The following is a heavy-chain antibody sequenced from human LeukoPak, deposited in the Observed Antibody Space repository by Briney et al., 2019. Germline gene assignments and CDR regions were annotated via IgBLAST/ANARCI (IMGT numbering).Heavy chain of an antibody. CDR3: ARAIAGTTRDYYYYYMDV. Sequence: SETLSLTCTVSGGSISSYYWSWIRQPPGKGLEWIGYIYYSGSTNYNPSLKSRVTISVDTSKNQSSLKLSSVTAADTAVYYCARAIAGTTRDYYYYYMDVWGKGTTVTISS. CDR2: IYYSGST. J-gene: IGHJ6*03. CDR1: GGSISSYY. D-gene: IGHD1-1*01. V-gene: IGHV4-59*01.